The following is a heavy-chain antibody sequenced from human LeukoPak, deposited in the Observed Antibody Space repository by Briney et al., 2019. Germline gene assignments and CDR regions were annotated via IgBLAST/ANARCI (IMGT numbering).Heavy chain of an antibody. CDR1: GYTFTSYY. V-gene: IGHV1-46*01. CDR3: ATATIFGVVGYYGMDV. Sequence: ASVKVSCKASGYTFTSYYMHWVRQAPGQGLEWMGIINPSGGSTSYAQKFQGRVTMTRGTSTSTVYMELSSLRSEDTAVYYCATATIFGVVGYYGMDVWGQGTTVTVSS. D-gene: IGHD3-3*01. CDR2: INPSGGST. J-gene: IGHJ6*02.